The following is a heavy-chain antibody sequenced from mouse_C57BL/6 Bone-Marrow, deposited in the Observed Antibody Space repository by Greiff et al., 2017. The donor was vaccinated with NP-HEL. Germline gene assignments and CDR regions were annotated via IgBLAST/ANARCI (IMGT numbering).Heavy chain of an antibody. CDR3: ARGTTVVARDY. CDR2: ISYDGSN. D-gene: IGHD1-1*01. CDR1: GYSITSGYY. J-gene: IGHJ2*01. V-gene: IGHV3-6*01. Sequence: EVKLMESGPGLVKPSQSLSLTCSVTGYSITSGYYWNWIRQFPGNKLEWMGYISYDGSNNYNPSLKNRISITRDTSKNQFFLKLNSVTTEDTATYYCARGTTVVARDYWGQGTTLTVSS.